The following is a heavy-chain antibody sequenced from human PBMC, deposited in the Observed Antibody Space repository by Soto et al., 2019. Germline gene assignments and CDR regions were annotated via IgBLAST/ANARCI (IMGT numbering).Heavy chain of an antibody. V-gene: IGHV3-11*01. CDR3: ARDSGYDYDFDY. J-gene: IGHJ4*02. Sequence: VGSLRLSCAASGFTFSDYYMNWIRQAPGKGLEWVSYISSSGSTIYYADSVKGRFTISRDNAKNSLYLQMNSLRAEDTAVYYCARDSGYDYDFDYWGQGTLVTVSS. CDR2: ISSSGSTI. CDR1: GFTFSDYY. D-gene: IGHD5-12*01.